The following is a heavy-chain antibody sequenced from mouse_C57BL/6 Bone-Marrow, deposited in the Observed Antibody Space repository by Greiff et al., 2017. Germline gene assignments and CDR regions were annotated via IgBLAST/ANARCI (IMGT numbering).Heavy chain of an antibody. CDR3: ARFSNYVLFDY. CDR1: GYAFSSSW. Sequence: VQLQQSGPELVKPGASVKISCKASGYAFSSSWMNWVKQRPGKGLEWIGRIYPGDGDTNYNGKFKGKATLTADKSSSTAYMQLISLTSEDSAVYFCARFSNYVLFDYWGQGTTLTVSS. J-gene: IGHJ2*01. D-gene: IGHD2-5*01. CDR2: IYPGDGDT. V-gene: IGHV1-82*01.